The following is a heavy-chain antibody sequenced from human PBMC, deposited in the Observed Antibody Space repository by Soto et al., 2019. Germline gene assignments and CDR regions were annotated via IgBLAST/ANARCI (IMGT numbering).Heavy chain of an antibody. J-gene: IGHJ1*01. V-gene: IGHV3-30*19. CDR2: TSYDGSDK. D-gene: IGHD3-16*01. Sequence: QVQLVESGGGVVQPGTSLRVSCVGSGFTFRSYVIHWVRQAPGKGLEWVALTSYDGSDKYYGESVRGRFTISRDNSRNTVDLQMDSLGLEDTALYYCARWGTTGGLDVWGQGTLVSVSS. CDR1: GFTFRSYV. CDR3: ARWGTTGGLDV.